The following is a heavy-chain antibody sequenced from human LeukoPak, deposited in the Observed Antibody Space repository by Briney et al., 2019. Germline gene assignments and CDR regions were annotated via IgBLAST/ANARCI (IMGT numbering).Heavy chain of an antibody. J-gene: IGHJ4*02. CDR1: GFTSSSYA. Sequence: GGSLRLSCAASGFTSSSYAMSWVRQAPGKGLEWVSAISGSGGSTYYADSVKGRFTISRDNSKNTVYLQMNSLRAEDTAVYYCARPMDFDWLLSFDYWGQGTLVTVSS. CDR3: ARPMDFDWLLSFDY. V-gene: IGHV3-23*01. CDR2: ISGSGGST. D-gene: IGHD3-9*01.